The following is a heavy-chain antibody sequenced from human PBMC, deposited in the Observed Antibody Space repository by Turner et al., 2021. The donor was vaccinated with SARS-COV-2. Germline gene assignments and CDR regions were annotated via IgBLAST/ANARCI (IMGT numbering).Heavy chain of an antibody. CDR3: ARSEDPYYADSSGYPDS. J-gene: IGHJ4*02. CDR1: GFTFSAYT. D-gene: IGHD3-22*01. CDR2: IRKKSYGGAT. V-gene: IGHV3-49*05. Sequence: EVQLVDSGGGLIKPWRSLSLSCTASGFTFSAYTMVWFRQAPGKGLEGLGFIRKKSYGGATEYAAFVKGRFTISRDDSKSIAYLQMSSLKTVDTAVYYCARSEDPYYADSSGYPDSWGQGTLVTVS.